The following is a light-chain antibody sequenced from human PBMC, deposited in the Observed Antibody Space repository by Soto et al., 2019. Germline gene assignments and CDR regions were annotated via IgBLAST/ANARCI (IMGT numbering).Light chain of an antibody. CDR2: QDN. Sequence: SYELTQPPSVSVSPGQTASITCSGDTLGNKYASWYQQKPGQSPVLVIYQDNKRPSGIPERFSGSNSGNTATLTISGTQAMDEADFYCQAWDSSTAQEVFGTGTKLTVL. CDR1: TLGNKY. J-gene: IGLJ1*01. CDR3: QAWDSSTAQEV. V-gene: IGLV3-1*01.